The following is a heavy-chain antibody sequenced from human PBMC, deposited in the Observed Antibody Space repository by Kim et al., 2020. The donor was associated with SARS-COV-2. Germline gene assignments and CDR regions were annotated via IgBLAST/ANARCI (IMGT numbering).Heavy chain of an antibody. CDR1: GFTFDDYA. Sequence: GGSLRLSCAASGFTFDDYAMHWVRQAPGKGLEWVSGISWNSGSIGYADSVKGRFTISRDNAKNSLYLQMNSLRAEDTALYYCAKDRFSSPFYYMDVWGKGTTVTVSS. D-gene: IGHD6-13*01. V-gene: IGHV3-9*01. J-gene: IGHJ6*03. CDR3: AKDRFSSPFYYMDV. CDR2: ISWNSGSI.